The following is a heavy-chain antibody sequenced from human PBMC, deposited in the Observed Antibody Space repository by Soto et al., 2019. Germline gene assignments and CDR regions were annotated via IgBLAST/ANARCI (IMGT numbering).Heavy chain of an antibody. J-gene: IGHJ5*02. CDR2: INWNSGIT. Sequence: AGGSLRLSCAAIGFTFGDHAMRWIRQVPGKGLEWVAGINWNSGITGYADSVKGRFTISRDNANNSLHLEMNSLKSEDTALYYCAKGRGALTVVSNWFDPWGQGTLVTVYS. CDR1: GFTFGDHA. D-gene: IGHD3-22*01. CDR3: AKGRGALTVVSNWFDP. V-gene: IGHV3-9*01.